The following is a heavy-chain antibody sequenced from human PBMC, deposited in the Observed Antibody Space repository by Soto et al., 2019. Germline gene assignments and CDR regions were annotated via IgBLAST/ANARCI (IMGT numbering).Heavy chain of an antibody. CDR2: ISYDGSNK. J-gene: IGHJ4*02. V-gene: IGHV3-30*18. CDR3: AKEEDYYDSSGYYYGFDY. D-gene: IGHD3-22*01. CDR1: GFTFSSYG. Sequence: QVQLVESGGGVVQPGRSLRLSCAASGFTFSSYGMHWVRQAPGKGLEWVAVISYDGSNKYYADSVKGRFTISRDNSKNTLYVQMNSLRAEDTAVYYCAKEEDYYDSSGYYYGFDYWGQGTLVTVSS.